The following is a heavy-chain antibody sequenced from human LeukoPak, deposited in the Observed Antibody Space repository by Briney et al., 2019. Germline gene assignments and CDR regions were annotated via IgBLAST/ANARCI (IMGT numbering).Heavy chain of an antibody. CDR3: ARPYCSSTSCQSQDGIDY. J-gene: IGHJ4*02. D-gene: IGHD2-2*01. Sequence: SETLSLTCTVSGGSISSSSYYWGWIRQPPGKGLEWIGSIYYSGSTYYNPSLKSRVTISVDTSKNQFSLKLSSVTAADTAVYYCARPYCSSTSCQSQDGIDYWGQGTLVTVSS. V-gene: IGHV4-39*07. CDR2: IYYSGST. CDR1: GGSISSSSYY.